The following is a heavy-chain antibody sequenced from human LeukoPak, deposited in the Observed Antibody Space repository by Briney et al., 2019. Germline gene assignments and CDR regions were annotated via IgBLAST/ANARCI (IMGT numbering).Heavy chain of an antibody. CDR1: GFTVSSYA. CDR2: ISYGGSNK. V-gene: IGHV3-30-3*01. Sequence: SLRLSCAASGFTVSSYAIHWVRQAPGRGLGWGAVISYGGSNKYYASSVEGRFTISRANSKNTRYLQMNSLRAQDTSVDYCARDVLDSSGYWSQGRPVTVS. CDR3: ARDVLDSSGY. J-gene: IGHJ4*02. D-gene: IGHD3-22*01.